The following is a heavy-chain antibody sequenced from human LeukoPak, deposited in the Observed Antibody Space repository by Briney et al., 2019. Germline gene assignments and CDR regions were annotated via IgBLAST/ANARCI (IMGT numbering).Heavy chain of an antibody. CDR1: GYTFTGYY. D-gene: IGHD5-12*01. V-gene: IGHV1-2*02. Sequence: ASVKVSCKVSGYTFTGYYIHWVRQAPGQGLEWMGWINPNNGGTNYAQKFQGRVTMTRDTFISTAYMELNRLTSDDTAVYYCARDKYTGYETFDYWGQGTPVTVSS. CDR3: ARDKYTGYETFDY. J-gene: IGHJ4*02. CDR2: INPNNGGT.